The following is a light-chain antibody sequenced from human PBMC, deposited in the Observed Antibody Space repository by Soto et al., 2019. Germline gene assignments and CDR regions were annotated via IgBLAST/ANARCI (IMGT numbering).Light chain of an antibody. J-gene: IGLJ1*01. V-gene: IGLV2-23*01. CDR1: SSDVGSYNL. Sequence: QSALTQAASVSGSPGQSITISCTGTSSDVGSYNLVSWYQQHPGKAPKLMIYEGSKRPSGVSNRFSGSKSGNTASLTISGLQAEDEADYYCCSYAGSSTPYVFGTGTKV. CDR3: CSYAGSSTPYV. CDR2: EGS.